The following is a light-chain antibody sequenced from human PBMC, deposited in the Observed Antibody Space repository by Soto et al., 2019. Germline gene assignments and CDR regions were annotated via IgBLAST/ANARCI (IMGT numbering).Light chain of an antibody. CDR1: QSVSSSY. CDR3: QQYGSSPLT. V-gene: IGKV3-20*01. J-gene: IGKJ4*01. CDR2: GAS. Sequence: ETVLTQSPCSLSSSPGERATLSCRASQSVSSSYLAWYQQRPGQAPRLLIYGASSRATGIPDRFSGTGSGTDFTLTISSLEPEDFAVYYCQQYGSSPLTFGGGTKVDIK.